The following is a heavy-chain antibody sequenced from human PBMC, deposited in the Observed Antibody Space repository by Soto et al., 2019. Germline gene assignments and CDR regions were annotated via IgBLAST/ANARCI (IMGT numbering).Heavy chain of an antibody. D-gene: IGHD2-2*02. J-gene: IGHJ5*02. Sequence: ASVKVSCKASGYTFTSYGISWVRQAPGQGLEWMGWISAYNGNTNYAQKLQGRVTMTTDTSTSTAYMELRSLRSDDTAVYYCSRRCSSTSRDTRVGWSDPWGRG. CDR3: SRRCSSTSRDTRVGWSDP. CDR1: GYTFTSYG. CDR2: ISAYNGNT. V-gene: IGHV1-18*01.